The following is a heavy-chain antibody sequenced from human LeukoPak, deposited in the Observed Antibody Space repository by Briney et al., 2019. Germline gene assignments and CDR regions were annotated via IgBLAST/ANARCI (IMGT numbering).Heavy chain of an antibody. Sequence: SETLSLTCTVSGGSISSSSYYWGWIRQPPGKGLEWIGSIYYSGSTYYNPSLKSRVTISVDTSKNQFSLKLSSVTAADTAVYYCARVEQQDYFDYWGQGTLVTVSS. J-gene: IGHJ4*02. CDR3: ARVEQQDYFDY. CDR2: IYYSGST. V-gene: IGHV4-39*07. D-gene: IGHD6-13*01. CDR1: GGSISSSSYY.